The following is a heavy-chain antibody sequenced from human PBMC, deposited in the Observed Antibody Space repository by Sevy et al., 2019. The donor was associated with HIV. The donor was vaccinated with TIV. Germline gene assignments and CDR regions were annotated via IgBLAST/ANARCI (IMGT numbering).Heavy chain of an antibody. Sequence: QPSETLSLTCTVSGGSIRNYFWSWIRQPPGKGLEWIGYIYYSGSTNYNPSLKTRLTISLDTSKNQFSLNLSSVTAADTAVYYCARESIGAVGDFDYWGQGTLVTVSS. CDR1: GGSIRNYF. CDR2: IYYSGST. D-gene: IGHD6-13*01. V-gene: IGHV4-59*01. CDR3: ARESIGAVGDFDY. J-gene: IGHJ4*02.